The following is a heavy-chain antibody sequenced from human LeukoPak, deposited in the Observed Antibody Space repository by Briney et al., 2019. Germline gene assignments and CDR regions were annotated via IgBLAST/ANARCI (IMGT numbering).Heavy chain of an antibody. CDR2: ISSSSTTI. V-gene: IGHV3-48*04. J-gene: IGHJ6*03. D-gene: IGHD6-13*01. CDR3: ARFGSSWFYYYYYMDV. CDR1: GFTFSGYS. Sequence: GGSQRLSCEASGFTFSGYSMNWVRQAPGKGLEWVSYISSSSTTIYYADSVKGRFTISRDNAKNSLYLQMNSLRAEDTAVYYCARFGSSWFYYYYYMDVWGKGTTVTVSS.